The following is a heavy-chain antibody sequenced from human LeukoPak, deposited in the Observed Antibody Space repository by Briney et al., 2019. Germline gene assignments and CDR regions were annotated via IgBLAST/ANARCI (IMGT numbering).Heavy chain of an antibody. V-gene: IGHV3-30-3*01. J-gene: IGHJ4*02. CDR3: ARLRGGSSDFDY. D-gene: IGHD1-26*01. Sequence: PGRSLRLSCAASGFTFSSYAMHWVRQAPGKGLEWVAVISYDGSNKYYADSVKGRFTISRDNSKNTLYPQMNSLRAEDTAVYYRARLRGGSSDFDYWGQGTLVTVPS. CDR1: GFTFSSYA. CDR2: ISYDGSNK.